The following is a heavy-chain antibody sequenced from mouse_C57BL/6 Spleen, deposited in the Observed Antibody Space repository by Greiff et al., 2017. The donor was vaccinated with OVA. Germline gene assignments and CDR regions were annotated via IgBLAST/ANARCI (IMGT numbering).Heavy chain of an antibody. Sequence: VQLQQSGAELVMPGASVKLSCKASGYTFTSYWMHWVKQRPGQGLEWIGEIDPSDSYTNYNQKFKGKSTLTVDKSSSTAYMQLSSLTSEDSAVYYCARRHYYGSSRYAMDYWGQGTSVTVSS. CDR3: ARRHYYGSSRYAMDY. J-gene: IGHJ4*01. CDR2: IDPSDSYT. V-gene: IGHV1-69*01. D-gene: IGHD1-1*01. CDR1: GYTFTSYW.